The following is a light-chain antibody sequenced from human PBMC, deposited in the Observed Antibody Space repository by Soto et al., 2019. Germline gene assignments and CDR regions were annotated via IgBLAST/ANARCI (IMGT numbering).Light chain of an antibody. CDR2: DVS. V-gene: IGLV2-14*01. J-gene: IGLJ2*01. CDR3: SSYISSSTVV. CDR1: SRDVGGYNY. Sequence: QSVLTQPASVSGSPGQSITISCTGTSRDVGGYNYVSWYQQHPGKAPKLMIYDVSNRPSGVSNRFSGSKSGNAASLTISGLQSEDEADYYCSSYISSSTVVFGGGTKLTVL.